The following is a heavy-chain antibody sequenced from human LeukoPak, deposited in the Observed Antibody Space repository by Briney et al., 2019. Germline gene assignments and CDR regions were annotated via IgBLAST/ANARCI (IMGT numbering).Heavy chain of an antibody. CDR1: GGTFSSYA. CDR2: IIPIFGTA. V-gene: IGHV1-69*05. CDR3: ARAKEGIAAPYFDY. Sequence: SEKVSCKASGGTFSSYAISWVRQAPGQGLEWMGGIIPIFGTANYAQKFQGRVTITTDESTSTAYMELSSLRSEDTAVYYCARAKEGIAAPYFDYWGQGTLVTVSS. D-gene: IGHD6-13*01. J-gene: IGHJ4*02.